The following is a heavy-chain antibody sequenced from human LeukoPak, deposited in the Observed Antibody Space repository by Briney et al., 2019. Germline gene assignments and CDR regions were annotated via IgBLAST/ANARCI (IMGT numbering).Heavy chain of an antibody. Sequence: GGSLRLSCAASGFTFSSYSMNWVRQAPGKGLEWVSSISSSSSYIYYADSVKGRFTISRDNAKNSLYLQMNSLRAEDTAVYYRARISHSSGYYFDYWGQGTLVTVSS. CDR2: ISSSSSYI. CDR3: ARISHSSGYYFDY. D-gene: IGHD3-22*01. J-gene: IGHJ4*02. V-gene: IGHV3-21*01. CDR1: GFTFSSYS.